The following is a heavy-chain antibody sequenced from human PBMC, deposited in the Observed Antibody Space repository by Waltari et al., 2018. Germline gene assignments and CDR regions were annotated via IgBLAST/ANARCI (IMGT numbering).Heavy chain of an antibody. CDR1: GDSIRHYY. CDR3: ARAPPNDLVLVEYLDS. Sequence: QVHLQESGPGLVKPSETLSLTCTVSGDSIRHYYWTWTRQPPGKGLEFIGYIYYSGNTNYNPSLKSRAPISVVTSKNQFSLKLNSATAADTAVYYCARAPPNDLVLVEYLDSWGQGILVTVSS. D-gene: IGHD2-8*01. CDR2: IYYSGNT. V-gene: IGHV4-59*08. J-gene: IGHJ4*02.